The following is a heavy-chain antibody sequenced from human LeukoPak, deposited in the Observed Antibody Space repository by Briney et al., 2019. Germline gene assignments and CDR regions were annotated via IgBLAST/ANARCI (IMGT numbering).Heavy chain of an antibody. CDR1: GFTFSSYA. D-gene: IGHD2-2*01. Sequence: GGSLRLSCAASGFTFSSYAMHWVRQAPGKGLEWVAVISYDGSNKYYADSVEGRFTISRDNSKNTLYLQMNSLRAEDTAVYYCARVFCSSTSCYYYYYYGMDVWGQGTTVTVSS. CDR2: ISYDGSNK. CDR3: ARVFCSSTSCYYYYYYGMDV. J-gene: IGHJ6*02. V-gene: IGHV3-30-3*01.